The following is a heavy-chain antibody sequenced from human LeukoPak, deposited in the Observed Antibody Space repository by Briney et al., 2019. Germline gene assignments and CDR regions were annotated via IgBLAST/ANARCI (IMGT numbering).Heavy chain of an antibody. V-gene: IGHV4-61*01. Sequence: SEPLSLPCTVSGGSFISGSYYWSWIRQPPGKGLGWFGYIYYSGSTNYNPSLKSRVTISVDTSKNQFSLKLSSVTAADTSVYYCARDYGDYGYYYYGMDVWGKGTTVTVSS. D-gene: IGHD4-17*01. CDR2: IYYSGST. CDR1: GGSFISGSYY. J-gene: IGHJ6*04. CDR3: ARDYGDYGYYYYGMDV.